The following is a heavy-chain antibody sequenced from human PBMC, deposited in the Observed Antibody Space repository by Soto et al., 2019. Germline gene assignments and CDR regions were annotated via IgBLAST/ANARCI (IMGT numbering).Heavy chain of an antibody. CDR2: FDPEDGET. J-gene: IGHJ4*02. CDR3: ANINWNPFQFDY. D-gene: IGHD1-1*01. CDR1: GYTLTELS. Sequence: AXXKVSCQISGYTLTELSMHWMRQAPGKGLEWMGGFDPEDGETIYAQKFQGRVTMTEDTSTDTAYMELSRLRSEDTAVYYCANINWNPFQFDYWGQGTLVTVS. V-gene: IGHV1-24*01.